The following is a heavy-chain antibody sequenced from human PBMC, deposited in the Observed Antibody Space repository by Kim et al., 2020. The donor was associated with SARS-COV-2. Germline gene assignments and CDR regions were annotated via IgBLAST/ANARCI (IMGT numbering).Heavy chain of an antibody. J-gene: IGHJ4*02. Sequence: GGSLRLSCAASETTFSSAWMSWVRQAPGKGLEWVATIKADGSDKYSVDSVKGRFTISRDNLKNSLYLQMNSLRDEDTAVYFCMTSVGAVWGQGTLVTVSS. CDR1: ETTFSSAW. CDR3: MTSVGAV. V-gene: IGHV3-7*01. D-gene: IGHD3-10*01. CDR2: IKADGSDK.